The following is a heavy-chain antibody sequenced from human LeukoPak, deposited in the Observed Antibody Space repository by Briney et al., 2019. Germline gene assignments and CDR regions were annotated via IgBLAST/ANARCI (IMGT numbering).Heavy chain of an antibody. CDR3: AKRRYYDGSGYLE. V-gene: IGHV4-39*01. CDR2: IYFSGRT. D-gene: IGHD3-22*01. Sequence: SETLSLTCSVSGDSVSRSDSYWDWIRQPPGKGLEWIGTIYFSGRTYYSPSLKSRVTMSVDPSNNQFSLNLRSVTAADTAVYYCAKRRYYDGSGYLEWGQGTLLSVSS. CDR1: GDSVSRSDSY. J-gene: IGHJ1*01.